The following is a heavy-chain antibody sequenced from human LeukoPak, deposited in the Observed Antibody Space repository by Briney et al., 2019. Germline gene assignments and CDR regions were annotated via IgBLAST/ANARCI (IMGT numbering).Heavy chain of an antibody. CDR3: ARETIFYYFDY. V-gene: IGHV4-4*08. D-gene: IGHD3-3*01. Sequence: SETLSLTCTVSGASISGYYWSWIRQPPGKGLEWIGYIYSSGSTNYNPSLKSRVTISVDTSKNQFSLKLSSVTAADTAVYYCARETIFYYFDYWGQGTLVTVSS. CDR2: IYSSGST. CDR1: GASISGYY. J-gene: IGHJ4*02.